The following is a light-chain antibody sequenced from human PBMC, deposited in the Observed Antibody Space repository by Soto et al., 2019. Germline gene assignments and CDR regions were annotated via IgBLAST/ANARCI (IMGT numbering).Light chain of an antibody. J-gene: IGKJ5*01. V-gene: IGKV3-11*01. Sequence: EIVLTQSPATLSLSPGERVTLSCRTSQSVSKYFAWYQQKPGRAPRLLIYDASSRATGIPATFIGSGSGTDFTLTISSLEPEDFEIYYCQQRSNWPITFGQGTRLEIK. CDR1: QSVSKY. CDR2: DAS. CDR3: QQRSNWPIT.